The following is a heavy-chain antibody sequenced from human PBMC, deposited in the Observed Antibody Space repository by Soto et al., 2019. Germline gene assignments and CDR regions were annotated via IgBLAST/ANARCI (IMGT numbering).Heavy chain of an antibody. D-gene: IGHD2-2*01. CDR2: IIPIVDRA. Sequence: EASVKVSCKASLGTFSTYTISWVRQAPGQGLEWMGRIIPIVDRANYAQKFQGRVTITADKSTSTDYMELSSLRSDDTAVYYCARDLAIIVPAPMGYWGQGTLVTVSS. CDR1: LGTFSTYT. CDR3: ARDLAIIVPAPMGY. V-gene: IGHV1-69*08. J-gene: IGHJ4*02.